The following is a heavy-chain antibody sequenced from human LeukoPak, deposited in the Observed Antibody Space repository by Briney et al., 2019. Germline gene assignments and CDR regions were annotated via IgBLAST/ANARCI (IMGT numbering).Heavy chain of an antibody. J-gene: IGHJ4*02. CDR3: ARARDSSGYYNPHFDY. D-gene: IGHD3-22*01. Sequence: SETLPLTCTVSGGSISSSSYYWSWIRQPPGKGLEWIGYIYYSGSTNYNPSLKSRVTISVDTSKNQFSLKLSSVTAADTAVYYCARARDSSGYYNPHFDYWGQGTLVTVSS. V-gene: IGHV4-61*01. CDR2: IYYSGST. CDR1: GGSISSSSYY.